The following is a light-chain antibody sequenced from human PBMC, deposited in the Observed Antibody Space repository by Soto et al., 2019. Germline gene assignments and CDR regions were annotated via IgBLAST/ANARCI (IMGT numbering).Light chain of an antibody. CDR2: GVS. CDR3: QQYNTCPIT. J-gene: IGKJ5*01. CDR1: QSININ. Sequence: ELTQSPATLSVSLGEGATLSCRASQSININLAWYQQKPGKAPRLLIYGVSTRTSGVPRRFSGSGSGTEFTLTISSLQTEDFAIYYCQQYNTCPITFGEGTRVEIK. V-gene: IGKV3-15*01.